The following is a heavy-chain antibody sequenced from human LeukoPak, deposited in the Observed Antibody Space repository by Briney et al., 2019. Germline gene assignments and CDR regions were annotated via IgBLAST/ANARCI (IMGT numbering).Heavy chain of an antibody. CDR3: ARDPSPVVSATNIGYFLH. Sequence: PGGSLRLSCAASGFTFSSYEMNWVRQAPGKGLEWVSYISSSGSTIYYADSVKGRFTISRDNAKNSLYLQMNSLRAEDTAVYYCARDPSPVVSATNIGYFLHWGQGTLVTVSS. D-gene: IGHD2-21*01. V-gene: IGHV3-48*03. CDR1: GFTFSSYE. CDR2: ISSSGSTI. J-gene: IGHJ1*01.